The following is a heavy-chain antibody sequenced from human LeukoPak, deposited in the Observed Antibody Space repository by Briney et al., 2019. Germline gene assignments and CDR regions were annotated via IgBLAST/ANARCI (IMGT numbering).Heavy chain of an antibody. V-gene: IGHV1-69*05. D-gene: IGHD5-24*01. CDR3: ARAGYSSPTFDY. CDR1: GGTFSNYA. J-gene: IGHJ4*02. CDR2: IIPLLGTT. Sequence: SVTVSCKASGGTFSNYAVSWVRQAPGQGLERMGGIIPLLGTTNYAQKFQGRVTVSTDESASTAYMELDSLRSEDTAVYYCARAGYSSPTFDYWGQGTLVIVSS.